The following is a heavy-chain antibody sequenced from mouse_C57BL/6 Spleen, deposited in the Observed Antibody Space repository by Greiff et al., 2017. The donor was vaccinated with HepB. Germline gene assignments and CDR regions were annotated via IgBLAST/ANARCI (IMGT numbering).Heavy chain of an antibody. D-gene: IGHD3-2*02. CDR2: IYPGSGST. CDR3: ARSRDSSGYRGYAMDY. J-gene: IGHJ4*01. Sequence: QVQLQQPGAELVKPGASVKMSCKASGYTFTSYWITWVKQRPGQGLEWIGDIYPGSGSTNYNEKFKSKATLTVDTSSSTAYMQLSSLTSEDSAVYYCARSRDSSGYRGYAMDYWGQGTSGTVSS. CDR1: GYTFTSYW. V-gene: IGHV1-55*01.